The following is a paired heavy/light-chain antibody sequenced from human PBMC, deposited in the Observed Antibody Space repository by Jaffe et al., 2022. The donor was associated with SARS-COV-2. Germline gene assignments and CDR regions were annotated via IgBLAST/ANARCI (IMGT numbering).Heavy chain of an antibody. Sequence: QVQLVQSGSEVKKPGASVKVSCQASGYSFTSNEINWVRQAPGQGLEWMGWITTDTGNPTYAQGFTGRFVFSLDTSVSTAFLQISGLKSEDTAVYYCARGGYYYGVGGWGQGTLVTVSS. V-gene: IGHV7-4-1*02. J-gene: IGHJ4*02. CDR2: ITTDTGNP. CDR3: ARGGYYYGVGG. D-gene: IGHD3-10*01. CDR1: GYSFTSNE.
Light chain of an antibody. V-gene: IGLV6-57*02. J-gene: IGLJ3*02. CDR3: QSYDRNYWV. CDR1: SGTIASNY. Sequence: NFMLTQPHSVSESPGKTVTISCTGSSGTIASNYVQWYQQRPGSAPTIVIYEDKQRPSGVPDRFSGSIDSSSNSASLTISGLKTEDEADYYCQSYDRNYWVFGGGTKLTVL. CDR2: EDK.